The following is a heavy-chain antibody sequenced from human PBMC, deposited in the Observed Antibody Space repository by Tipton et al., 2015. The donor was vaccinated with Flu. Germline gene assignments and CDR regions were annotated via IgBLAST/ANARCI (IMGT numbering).Heavy chain of an antibody. J-gene: IGHJ6*02. Sequence: TLSLTCTVSGGSISSYYWSWIRQPPGKGLEWIGYIYYSESPNYNPSLKSRVTISVDTSKNQFSLKLSSVTAADTAVYYCAGELNYGMVVWGQGTTVTVSS. CDR1: GGSISSYY. CDR3: AGELNYGMVV. V-gene: IGHV4-59*01. CDR2: IYYSESP.